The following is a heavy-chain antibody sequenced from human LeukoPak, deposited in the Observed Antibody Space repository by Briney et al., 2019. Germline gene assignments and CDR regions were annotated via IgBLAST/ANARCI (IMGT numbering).Heavy chain of an antibody. D-gene: IGHD3-10*01. CDR3: AGVNYYGSETYDAFDI. V-gene: IGHV5-51*01. J-gene: IGHJ3*02. CDR2: IYPGDSDT. Sequence: GESLKISCKGSGYSFTSYWIGWVRQMPGKGLEWMGIIYPGDSDTRYSPSFQGQVTISADKSISTAYLQWSSLKASDTAMYYCAGVNYYGSETYDAFDIWGQGTMVTVSS. CDR1: GYSFTSYW.